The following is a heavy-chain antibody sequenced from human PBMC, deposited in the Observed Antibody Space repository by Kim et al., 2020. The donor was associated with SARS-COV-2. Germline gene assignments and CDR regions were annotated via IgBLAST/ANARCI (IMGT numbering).Heavy chain of an antibody. Sequence: ASVKVSCKASGYTFTSYGISWVRQAPGQGLEWMGWISAYNGNTNYAQKLQGRVTMTTDTSTSTAYMELRSLRSDDTAVYYCARELDIVVVVAATPPDAFDIWGQGTMVTVSS. J-gene: IGHJ3*02. CDR2: ISAYNGNT. CDR3: ARELDIVVVVAATPPDAFDI. D-gene: IGHD2-15*01. CDR1: GYTFTSYG. V-gene: IGHV1-18*04.